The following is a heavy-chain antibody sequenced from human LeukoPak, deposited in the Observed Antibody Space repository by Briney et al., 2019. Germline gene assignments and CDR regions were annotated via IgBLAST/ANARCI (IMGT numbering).Heavy chain of an antibody. V-gene: IGHV1-46*01. CDR1: GYTFTSYY. D-gene: IGHD3-3*02. CDR2: INPSGGST. CDR3: AISTAYYYYYMDV. J-gene: IGHJ6*03. Sequence: ASVKVSCKASGYTFTSYYMHWVRQAPGQRLEWMGIINPSGGSTSYAQKFQGRVTMTRDMSTSTVYMELSSLRSEDTAVYYCAISTAYYYYYMDVWGKGTTVTVSS.